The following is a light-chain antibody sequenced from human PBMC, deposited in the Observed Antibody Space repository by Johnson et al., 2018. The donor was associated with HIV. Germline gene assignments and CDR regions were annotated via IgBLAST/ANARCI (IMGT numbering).Light chain of an antibody. V-gene: IGLV1-51*01. Sequence: QPVLTQPPSVSAAPGQKVTISCYGSSSNIGNNYVSWYQQLPGTAPKLLIYENNKRPSGIPDRFSGSKSGTSATLGITGLQTGDEADYYCGTWDSCLSAFYCFGTCTKVSVL. J-gene: IGLJ1*01. CDR3: GTWDSCLSAFYC. CDR2: ENN. CDR1: SSNIGNNY.